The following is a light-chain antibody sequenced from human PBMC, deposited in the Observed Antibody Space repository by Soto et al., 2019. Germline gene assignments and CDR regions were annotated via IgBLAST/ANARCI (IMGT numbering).Light chain of an antibody. Sequence: QSALTQPASVSGSPGQSITISCTGTSSDVGGYNYVSWYQQHPGKAPKLMIYEVLYRPSGVSYRFSGSKSGNTASLTISGLQAEDEGDYYCGSYSSSNSYVVFGGGTQLTVL. V-gene: IGLV2-14*01. J-gene: IGLJ2*01. CDR2: EVL. CDR3: GSYSSSNSYVV. CDR1: SSDVGGYNY.